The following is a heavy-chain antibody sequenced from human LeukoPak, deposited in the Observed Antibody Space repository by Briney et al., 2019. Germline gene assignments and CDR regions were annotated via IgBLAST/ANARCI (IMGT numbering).Heavy chain of an antibody. V-gene: IGHV4-39*07. J-gene: IGHJ4*02. D-gene: IGHD2/OR15-2a*01. CDR1: GGSISSSSYY. CDR3: ARGSVLLLGFDY. CDR2: IYYSGST. Sequence: PSETLSLTCTVSGGSISSSSYYWGWIRQPPGKGLEWIGSIYYSGSTYYNPSLKSRVTISVDTSKNQFSLKLSSVTAADTAVYYCARGSVLLLGFDYWGQGTLVTVSS.